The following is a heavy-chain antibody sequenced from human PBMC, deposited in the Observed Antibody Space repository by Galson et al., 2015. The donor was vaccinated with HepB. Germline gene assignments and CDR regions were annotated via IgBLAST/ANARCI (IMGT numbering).Heavy chain of an antibody. CDR2: FDPEDGET. J-gene: IGHJ3*02. V-gene: IGHV1-24*01. D-gene: IGHD5-12*01. CDR1: GYTLTELS. CDR3: ATVRGYSGYDPPDHAFDI. Sequence: SVKVSCKVSGYTLTELSMHWVRQAPGKGLEWMGGFDPEDGETIYAQKFQGRVTMTEDTSTDTAYMELSSLRSEDTAVYYCATVRGYSGYDPPDHAFDIWGQGTMVTVSS.